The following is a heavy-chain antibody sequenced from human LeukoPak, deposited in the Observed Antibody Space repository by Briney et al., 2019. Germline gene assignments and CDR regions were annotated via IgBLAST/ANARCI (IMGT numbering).Heavy chain of an antibody. J-gene: IGHJ6*02. CDR3: ARGGSSSWYLATEYYYYGMDV. CDR2: ISYDGSNE. D-gene: IGHD6-13*01. V-gene: IGHV3-30-3*01. CDR1: GFTFSRYA. Sequence: PGRSLRLSCAASGFTFSRYAMHWVHQAPGKGLEWVAVISYDGSNEYYAESVKGRFTISRDSSENTLYLEMNSLRAEDTAVYYCARGGSSSWYLATEYYYYGMDVWGQGTTVTVSS.